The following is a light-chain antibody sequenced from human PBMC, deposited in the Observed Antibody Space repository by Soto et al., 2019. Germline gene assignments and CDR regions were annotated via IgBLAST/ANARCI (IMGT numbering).Light chain of an antibody. CDR1: QTISTY. J-gene: IGKJ4*01. V-gene: IGKV1-39*01. Sequence: DIQMTQSPSSLSASVGDRVTITCRASQTISTYLNWYQQKPWKAPKLLISAASSWQSGVPSRFSGSGSGTDFTLTISSLQPEDFATYYCQQSYSTPLTCGGGTKVEIK. CDR2: AAS. CDR3: QQSYSTPLT.